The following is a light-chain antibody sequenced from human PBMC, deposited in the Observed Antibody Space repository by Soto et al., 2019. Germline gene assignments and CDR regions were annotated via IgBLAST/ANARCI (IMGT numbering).Light chain of an antibody. Sequence: EIVLTQSPGTLSMSPGQRATLSCTASQTVDSTYLAWYQQKPGQAPRLLIYAVSDRATGTPDRFSGSGSGTDFTLTITRLEPEDFAAYYCQQYVASSRTFGQGTKVDIK. V-gene: IGKV3-20*01. CDR1: QTVDSTY. J-gene: IGKJ1*01. CDR2: AVS. CDR3: QQYVASSRT.